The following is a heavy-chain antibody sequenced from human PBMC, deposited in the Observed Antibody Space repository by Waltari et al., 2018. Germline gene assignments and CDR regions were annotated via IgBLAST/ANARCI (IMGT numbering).Heavy chain of an antibody. D-gene: IGHD3-10*01. J-gene: IGHJ6*03. Sequence: VQLVESGGGLVKPGGSLRLSCVASGFTFSTYSMTWVRQAPGRGLEWVSSISSSSNYIYYADSVKGRFTISRDNAKNSLYVQMNSLRAEDTAVYYCAKGGFGDYYMDVWGKGTTVTVSS. CDR2: ISSSSNYI. V-gene: IGHV3-21*06. CDR3: AKGGFGDYYMDV. CDR1: GFTFSTYS.